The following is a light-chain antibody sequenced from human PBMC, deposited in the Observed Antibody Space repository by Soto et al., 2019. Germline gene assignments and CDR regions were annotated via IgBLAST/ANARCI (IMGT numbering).Light chain of an antibody. J-gene: IGKJ1*01. V-gene: IGKV3-20*01. CDR1: QSVSSNY. Sequence: EIVLTQSPGALSFSPGERATLSCRASQSVSSNYLAWYQQKPGQAPRLLISGASSRATGIPDRFSGSGSGTDFTLTISRLEPEDFAVYYCQQYGSSPLTFGQGTKVDIK. CDR2: GAS. CDR3: QQYGSSPLT.